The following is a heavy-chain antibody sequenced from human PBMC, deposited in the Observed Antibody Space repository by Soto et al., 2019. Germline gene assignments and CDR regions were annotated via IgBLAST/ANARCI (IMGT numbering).Heavy chain of an antibody. V-gene: IGHV4-30-4*01. D-gene: IGHD6-6*01. CDR3: ARERPDGARLDP. CDR2: IYYSGST. Sequence: QVQLQESGPGLVKPSQTLSLTCTVSGGSISSGDYYWSWIRQPPGKGLEWIGYIYYSGSTYYNPSLKSRVAISVDTSKNQFARKLSSVTAADTAVYYCARERPDGARLDPWGQGTLVTVSS. CDR1: GGSISSGDYY. J-gene: IGHJ5*02.